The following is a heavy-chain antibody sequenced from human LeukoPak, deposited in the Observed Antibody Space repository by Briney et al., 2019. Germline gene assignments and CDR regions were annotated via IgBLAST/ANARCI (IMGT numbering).Heavy chain of an antibody. V-gene: IGHV3-23*01. CDR2: ISGSSGST. J-gene: IGHJ5*02. D-gene: IGHD2-2*01. CDR1: GFTFSSYA. Sequence: PGGSLRLSCAASGFTFSSYAMSWVRQAPGKGLEWVSAISGSSGSTYYADSVKGRFTISRDNSKSTLYLQMNSLRAEDTAVYYCAKDWVVPAANLFDPWGRGTLVAVSS. CDR3: AKDWVVPAANLFDP.